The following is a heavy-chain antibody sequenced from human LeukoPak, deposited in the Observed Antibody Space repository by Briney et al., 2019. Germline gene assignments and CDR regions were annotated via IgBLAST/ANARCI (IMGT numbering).Heavy chain of an antibody. CDR3: ARDMDTAMVTNYYYGMDV. CDR2: IFPILGIA. J-gene: IGHJ6*02. Sequence: SVKVSCKASGGTFSSYAIRWVRQAPGQGLEWMGRIFPILGIANYAQKFQGRVTITADKSTSTAYMELSSLRSEDTAVYYCARDMDTAMVTNYYYGMDVWGQGTTVTVSS. CDR1: GGTFSSYA. V-gene: IGHV1-69*04. D-gene: IGHD5-18*01.